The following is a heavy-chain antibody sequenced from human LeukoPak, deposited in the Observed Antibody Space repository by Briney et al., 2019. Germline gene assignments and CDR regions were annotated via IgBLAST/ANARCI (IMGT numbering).Heavy chain of an antibody. Sequence: GGSLRLSCAASGFTFSDYYMSWIRQAPGKGLEWVSYISSSGGTIYYADSVKGRFTISRDNAKNSLYLQMNSLRAEDTAVYYCARSRDVAGTYRSFDYWGQGTLVTVSP. V-gene: IGHV3-11*01. J-gene: IGHJ4*02. CDR2: ISSSGGTI. D-gene: IGHD6-19*01. CDR1: GFTFSDYY. CDR3: ARSRDVAGTYRSFDY.